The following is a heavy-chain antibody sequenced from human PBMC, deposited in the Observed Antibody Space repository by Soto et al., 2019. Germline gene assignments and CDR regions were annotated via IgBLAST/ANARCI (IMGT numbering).Heavy chain of an antibody. CDR3: ARGGSWYISYFDY. CDR1: GFTFSSYS. J-gene: IGHJ4*02. CDR2: ISSSSSYI. V-gene: IGHV3-21*01. Sequence: LRLSCAASGFTFSSYSMNWVRQAPGKGLEWVSSISSSSSYIYYADSVKGRFTISRDNAKNSLYLQMNSLRTEDTAVYYCARGGSWYISYFDYWGQGTLVTVSS. D-gene: IGHD6-13*01.